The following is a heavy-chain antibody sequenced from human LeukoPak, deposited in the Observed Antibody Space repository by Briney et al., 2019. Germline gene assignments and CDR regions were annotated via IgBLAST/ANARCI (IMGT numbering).Heavy chain of an antibody. Sequence: GASVTVSCKASGYTFTSYGISWVRQAPGQGLEWMGWISAYNGNTNYAQKFQGRVTITADKSTSTAYMELSSLRSEDTAVYYCARDRVVGASYYYYGMDVWGQGTTVTVSS. V-gene: IGHV1-18*01. D-gene: IGHD1-26*01. CDR1: GYTFTSYG. J-gene: IGHJ6*02. CDR3: ARDRVVGASYYYYGMDV. CDR2: ISAYNGNT.